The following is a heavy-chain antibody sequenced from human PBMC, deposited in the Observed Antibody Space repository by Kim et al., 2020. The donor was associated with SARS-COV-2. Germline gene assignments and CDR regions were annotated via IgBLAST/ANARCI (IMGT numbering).Heavy chain of an antibody. CDR3: ARGTRTVVPAAIPYWYFDL. J-gene: IGHJ2*01. V-gene: IGHV3-48*03. CDR1: GFTFSSYE. CDR2: SSSSGSTI. D-gene: IGHD2-2*01. Sequence: GGSLRLSCAASGFTFSSYEMNWVRQATGKGLEWVSYSSSSGSTIYYADSGKGRFTISRDNAKNSLYLQMNSLTAEDTAVYYCARGTRTVVPAAIPYWYFDLWGRGTLVTVSS.